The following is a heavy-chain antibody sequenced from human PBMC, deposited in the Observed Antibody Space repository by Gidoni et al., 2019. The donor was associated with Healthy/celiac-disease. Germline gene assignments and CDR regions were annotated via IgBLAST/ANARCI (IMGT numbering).Heavy chain of an antibody. V-gene: IGHV1-2*02. CDR1: GYTFTGYY. CDR2: INPNSGGT. D-gene: IGHD6-13*01. J-gene: IGHJ6*02. CDR3: ARGPPLAAAGTYYYYYGMDV. Sequence: VQLVQSGAEVKKPGASVKVSCKASGYTFTGYYMHWVRQAPGQGLEWMGWINPNSGGTNYAQKLQGRVTMTRDTSISTAYMELSRLRSDDTAVYYCARGPPLAAAGTYYYYYGMDVWGQGTTVTVSS.